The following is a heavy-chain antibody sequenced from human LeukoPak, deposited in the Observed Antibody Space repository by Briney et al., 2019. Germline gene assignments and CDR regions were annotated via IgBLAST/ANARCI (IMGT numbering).Heavy chain of an antibody. CDR2: ISYDGSNK. J-gene: IGHJ4*02. Sequence: GGSLRLSCVASGFTFSNYAMTWVRQAPGKGLQRVGVISYDGSNKYYADSVKGRCTISRDNSKSTLFLLLNSLRGDDTAVYYCARSTVATCCGGGDYWGQGTLVTVSS. CDR1: GFTFSNYA. D-gene: IGHD2-21*01. CDR3: ARSTVATCCGGGDY. V-gene: IGHV3-30-3*01.